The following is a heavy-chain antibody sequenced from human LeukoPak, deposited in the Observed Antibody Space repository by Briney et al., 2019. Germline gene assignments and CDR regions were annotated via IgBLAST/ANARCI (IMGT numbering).Heavy chain of an antibody. CDR1: GFTFSSYG. D-gene: IGHD1-26*01. Sequence: GRSLRLSCAASGFTFSSYGMHWVRQAPGKGLEWVAVISYDGSNKYYADSVKGRFTISRDNSKNTLYLQMNSLRAEDTAVYYCAGDRATSYFDYWGQGALVTISS. V-gene: IGHV3-30*03. J-gene: IGHJ4*02. CDR3: AGDRATSYFDY. CDR2: ISYDGSNK.